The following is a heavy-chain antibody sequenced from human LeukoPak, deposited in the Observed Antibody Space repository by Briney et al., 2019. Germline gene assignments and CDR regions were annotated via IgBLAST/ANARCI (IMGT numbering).Heavy chain of an antibody. CDR2: ISSGSDRT. V-gene: IGHV3-23*01. CDR3: AKDHAGYNFWSDS. D-gene: IGHD3-3*01. Sequence: GGSLRLSRAASGFTFRNYAMSWVRQAPGKGLEWVSAISSGSDRTNYGRSAKGRFTISRDNSKNTLYLQMNSLRADDTAVYYCAKDHAGYNFWSDSWGQGTLVTVSS. J-gene: IGHJ4*02. CDR1: GFTFRNYA.